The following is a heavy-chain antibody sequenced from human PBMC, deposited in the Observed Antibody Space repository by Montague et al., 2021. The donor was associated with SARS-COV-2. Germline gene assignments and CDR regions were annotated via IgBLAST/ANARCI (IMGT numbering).Heavy chain of an antibody. V-gene: IGHV3-11*03. CDR1: GFTFSDCY. CDR2: ISTRITYP. Sequence: SLRLSCAASGFTFSDCYMTWIRQAPGKGLEWLSYISTRITYPNYSDSVXVRFTISRDDAKNSLYLQMNSLRAEDTAVYYCASFTIVRGAPGYGMDVWGQGTTVTVSS. D-gene: IGHD3-10*01. J-gene: IGHJ6*02. CDR3: ASFTIVRGAPGYGMDV.